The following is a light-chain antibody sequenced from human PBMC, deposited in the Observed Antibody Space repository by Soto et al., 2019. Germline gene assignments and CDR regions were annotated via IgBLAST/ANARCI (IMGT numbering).Light chain of an antibody. J-gene: IGLJ1*01. CDR1: SDDVAAYNS. Sequence: QSALAQPASVSGSPGQSITISCTGTSDDVAAYNSVSWYQQLPHNAPQVILYKGTQRPSGVSSRFSGSTAGNAAFLTISGLQADDEADYFCCSSAGESTCVFGAGTKRTVL. CDR3: CSSAGESTCV. V-gene: IGLV2-23*01. CDR2: KGT.